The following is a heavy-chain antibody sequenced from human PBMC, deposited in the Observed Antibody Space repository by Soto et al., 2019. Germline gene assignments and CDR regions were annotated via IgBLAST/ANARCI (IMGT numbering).Heavy chain of an antibody. CDR2: IYPGDSDT. J-gene: IGHJ6*02. CDR3: ARQAVTVVPYYYNGMDV. D-gene: IGHD2-21*02. Sequence: GESLKISCQASGYSFTSYWIGWVRQMPGKGLEWMGTIYPGDSDTRYSPSFQGQVTFSADKSITTAYLEWSSLKASDTAMYYCARQAVTVVPYYYNGMDVWGQGTTVTVSS. CDR1: GYSFTSYW. V-gene: IGHV5-51*01.